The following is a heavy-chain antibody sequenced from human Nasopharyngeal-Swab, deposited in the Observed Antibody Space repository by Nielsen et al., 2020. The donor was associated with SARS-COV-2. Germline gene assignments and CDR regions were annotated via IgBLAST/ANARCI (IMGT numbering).Heavy chain of an antibody. CDR2: INPTDGST. J-gene: IGHJ6*02. V-gene: IGHV1-46*01. CDR1: GYTFTSYY. CDR3: ARVLPFRITGTSGMDV. D-gene: IGHD1-7*01. Sequence: ASVKVSCKASGYTFTSYYLHWVRQAPGQGLEWMGIINPTDGSTSYAQKFEGRVTMTRVTSTSTVYMEQNSLRSEDTAVYYCARVLPFRITGTSGMDVWGQGTTVTVSS.